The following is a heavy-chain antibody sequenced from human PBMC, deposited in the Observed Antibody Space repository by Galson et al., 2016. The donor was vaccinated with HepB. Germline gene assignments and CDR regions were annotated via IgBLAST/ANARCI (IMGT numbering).Heavy chain of an antibody. V-gene: IGHV1-2*02. CDR3: AREPGGGSCYDY. CDR2: INPDRGST. D-gene: IGHD2-15*01. Sequence: SVKVSCKASGYTFTGHYMHWVRQAPGQGPEWMGWINPDRGSTNYAPKFQGRVTMTRDTSIRTVYMELSGLTSDDTAVYYCAREPGGGSCYDYWGQGTLVTVSS. CDR1: GYTFTGHY. J-gene: IGHJ4*02.